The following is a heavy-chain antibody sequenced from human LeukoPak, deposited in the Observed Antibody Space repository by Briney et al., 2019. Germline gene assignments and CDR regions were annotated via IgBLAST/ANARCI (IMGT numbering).Heavy chain of an antibody. J-gene: IGHJ3*02. D-gene: IGHD3-22*01. V-gene: IGHV4-4*07. CDR2: IYTSGST. CDR3: ARESTYYYDSSGYYAFDI. CDR1: GGSISSYY. Sequence: KPSETLSLTCTVSGGSISSYYWSWIRQPAGKGLEWIGRIYTSGSTNYNPSLKSRVTMSVDTSKNQFSLKLSSVTAADTAVYYCARESTYYYDSSGYYAFDIWGQGTMVTVSS.